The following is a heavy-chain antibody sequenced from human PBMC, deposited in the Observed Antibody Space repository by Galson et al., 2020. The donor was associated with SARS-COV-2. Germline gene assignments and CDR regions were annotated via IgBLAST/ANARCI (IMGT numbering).Heavy chain of an antibody. J-gene: IGHJ4*02. CDR3: ARRIEGSIAAAGYDY. Sequence: GESLKISCKGSGYSFTSYWIGWVRQMPGKGLAWMGIIYPGDSDTRYSPSFQGQVTISADKSISTAYLQWSSLKASDTAMYYCARRIEGSIAAAGYDYWCQGTLVTVSS. CDR1: GYSFTSYW. D-gene: IGHD6-13*01. V-gene: IGHV5-51*01. CDR2: IYPGDSDT.